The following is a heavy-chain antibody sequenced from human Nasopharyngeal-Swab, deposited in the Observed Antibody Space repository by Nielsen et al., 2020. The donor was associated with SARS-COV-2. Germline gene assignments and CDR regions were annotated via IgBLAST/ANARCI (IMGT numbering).Heavy chain of an antibody. CDR1: GLSVGSNY. V-gene: IGHV3-53*01. D-gene: IGHD5-24*01. CDR2: IYPGGST. CDR3: ARVLDGYNGFDY. Sequence: GESLKISCAASGLSVGSNYMSWVRQAPGKGLEWVSIIYPGGSTYYADSVKGRFTISRDSSRNTLYLQMNSLTAEDTAVYYCARVLDGYNGFDYWGQGTLVTVSS. J-gene: IGHJ4*02.